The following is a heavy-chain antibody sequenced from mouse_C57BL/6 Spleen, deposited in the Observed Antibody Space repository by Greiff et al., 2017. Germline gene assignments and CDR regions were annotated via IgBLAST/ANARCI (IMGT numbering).Heavy chain of an antibody. V-gene: IGHV1-82*01. CDR3: ARLGGSSPYYYAMDY. D-gene: IGHD1-1*01. J-gene: IGHJ4*01. Sequence: VKLMESGPELVKPGASVKISCKASGYAFSSSWMNWVKQRPGKGLEWIGRIYPGDGDTNYNGKFKGKATLTADKSSSTAYMQLSSLTSEDSAVYFCARLGGSSPYYYAMDYWGQGTSVTVSS. CDR1: GYAFSSSW. CDR2: IYPGDGDT.